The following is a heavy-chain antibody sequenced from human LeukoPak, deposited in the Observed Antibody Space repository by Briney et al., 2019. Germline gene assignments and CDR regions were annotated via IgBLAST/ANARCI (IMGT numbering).Heavy chain of an antibody. CDR3: ARDPSYYYGSGSYFDAFDI. CDR2: IYYSGST. Sequence: PSETLSPTCTVSGGSISSYYWSWIRQPPGKGLEWIGYIYYSGSTNYNPSLKSRVTISVDTSKNQFSLKLSSVTAADTAVYYCARDPSYYYGSGSYFDAFDIWGQGTMVTVSS. J-gene: IGHJ3*02. CDR1: GGSISSYY. V-gene: IGHV4-59*01. D-gene: IGHD3-10*01.